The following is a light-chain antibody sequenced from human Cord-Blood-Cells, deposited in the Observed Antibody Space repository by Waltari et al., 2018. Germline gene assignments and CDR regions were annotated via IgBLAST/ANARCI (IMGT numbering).Light chain of an antibody. CDR3: SSCAGSDNLV. CDR1: SRDAGGYNY. CDR2: EVS. V-gene: IGLV2-8*01. Sequence: QSALTQPPSASGSPGQSVTISCTGTSRDAGGYNYVSWSQQHPGKAPKLMIYEVSKRPSGVPDRFSGSKSGNTAYLTVSGLQAEDEADYYCSSCAGSDNLVFGGGTKLTVL. J-gene: IGLJ3*02.